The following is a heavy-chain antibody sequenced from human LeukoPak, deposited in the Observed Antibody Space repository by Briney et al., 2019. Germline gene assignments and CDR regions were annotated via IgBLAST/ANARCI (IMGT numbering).Heavy chain of an antibody. CDR2: IYYSGST. CDR3: ARRDLYYYDSSGLAGDAFDI. CDR1: GGSISSSSYY. D-gene: IGHD3-22*01. J-gene: IGHJ3*02. Sequence: SETLSLTCTVSGGSISSSSYYWGWIRQPPGKGLEWIGSIYYSGSTYYNPSLKSRVTISVDTSKNQFSLKLSSVTAADTAVYYCARRDLYYYDSSGLAGDAFDIWGQGTMVTVSS. V-gene: IGHV4-39*01.